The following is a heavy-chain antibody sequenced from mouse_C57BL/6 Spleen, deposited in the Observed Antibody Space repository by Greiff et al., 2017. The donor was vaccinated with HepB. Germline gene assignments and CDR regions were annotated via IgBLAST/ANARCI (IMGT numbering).Heavy chain of an antibody. V-gene: IGHV1-52*01. CDR1: GYTFTSYW. CDR3: ARRGSSYYFDY. CDR2: IDPSDSET. Sequence: QVQLQQPGAELVRPGSSVKLSCKASGYTFTSYWMHWVKQRPIQGLEWIGNIDPSDSETHYNQKFKDKATLTVDKSSSTAYMQLSSLTSEDSAVYYCARRGSSYYFDYWGQGTTLIVSS. J-gene: IGHJ2*01.